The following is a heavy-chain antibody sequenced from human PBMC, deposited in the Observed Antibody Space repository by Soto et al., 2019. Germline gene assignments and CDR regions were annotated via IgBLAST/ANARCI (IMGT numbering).Heavy chain of an antibody. CDR1: GYTFTSYA. CDR3: ARSVSSGWFKSNTFDY. Sequence: ASVKVSCKASGYTFTSYAMHWVRQAPGQRLEWMGWINAGNGNTKYSQKFQGRVTITRDTSASTAYMELSSLRSEDTAVYYCARSVSSGWFKSNTFDYWGQGTLVTVSS. D-gene: IGHD6-19*01. V-gene: IGHV1-3*01. J-gene: IGHJ4*02. CDR2: INAGNGNT.